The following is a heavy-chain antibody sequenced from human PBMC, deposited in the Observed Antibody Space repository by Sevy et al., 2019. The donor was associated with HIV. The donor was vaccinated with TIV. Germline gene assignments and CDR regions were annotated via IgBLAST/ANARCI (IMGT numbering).Heavy chain of an antibody. D-gene: IGHD6-13*01. Sequence: GGSLRLSCAASGFTFSSYAMHWVRQAPGKGLEWVAVISYDGSNKYYADSVKGRFTISRDNSKNTLYLQMNSLRAEDTAVDYCAKDSSSSSWTGMDVWGQGTTVTVSS. J-gene: IGHJ6*02. CDR1: GFTFSSYA. CDR3: AKDSSSSSWTGMDV. CDR2: ISYDGSNK. V-gene: IGHV3-30*04.